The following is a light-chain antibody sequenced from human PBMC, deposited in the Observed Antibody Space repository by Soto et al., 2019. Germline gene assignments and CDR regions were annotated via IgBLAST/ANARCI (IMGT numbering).Light chain of an antibody. V-gene: IGLV2-8*01. J-gene: IGLJ1*01. Sequence: QSALTQPASLSGAPGQSVTISCTGTSSDVGGYNYVSWYQQYPGKVPKLMIYEVSYRPSGVPDRFSGSKSGNTASLTVSGLQAEDEADYYCSSYAGSNNFEVFGTGTKVTVL. CDR2: EVS. CDR1: SSDVGGYNY. CDR3: SSYAGSNNFEV.